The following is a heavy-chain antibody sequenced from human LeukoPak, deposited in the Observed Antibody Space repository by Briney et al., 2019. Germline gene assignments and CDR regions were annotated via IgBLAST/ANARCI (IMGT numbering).Heavy chain of an antibody. Sequence: GGSLRLSCAASGYTFSSYWMSWVRQAPGKGLEWVAVISYKGDNKYSADSVKGRFTISRDNSRNTLYLQMNSLRTEDTAMYYCARDRWYYENGGSFRLHWSLDLWGRGTLVTVSS. J-gene: IGHJ2*01. D-gene: IGHD3-22*01. CDR1: GYTFSSYW. CDR3: ARDRWYYENGGSFRLHWSLDL. CDR2: ISYKGDNK. V-gene: IGHV3-30*14.